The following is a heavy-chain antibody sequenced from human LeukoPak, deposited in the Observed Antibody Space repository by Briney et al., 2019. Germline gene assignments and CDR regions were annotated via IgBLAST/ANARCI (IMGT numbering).Heavy chain of an antibody. D-gene: IGHD1-26*01. CDR1: GYTFSGYY. Sequence: GASVRVSCKASGYTFSGYYMHWVRQAPGQGLEWMGWINPNSGGTSYAQKFQGRVTITRNTSISTAYMELSSLRSEDTAVYYCARGLSGSYLGDAFDIWGQGTMVTVSS. J-gene: IGHJ3*02. CDR3: ARGLSGSYLGDAFDI. V-gene: IGHV1-2*02. CDR2: INPNSGGT.